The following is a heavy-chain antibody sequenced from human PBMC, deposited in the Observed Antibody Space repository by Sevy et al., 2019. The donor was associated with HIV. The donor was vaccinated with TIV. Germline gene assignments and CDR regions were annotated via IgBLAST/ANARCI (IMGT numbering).Heavy chain of an antibody. CDR2: ISGSGGST. CDR1: GFTFSSYA. J-gene: IGHJ4*02. CDR3: AKWEYDSSGYYYPPEFDY. V-gene: IGHV3-23*01. D-gene: IGHD3-22*01. Sequence: GGSLRLSCAASGFTFSSYAMSWVRQAPGKGLEWVSAISGSGGSTYYADSVKGRFTISRDNSKNTLYLQMNSLRAEDSAVYYCAKWEYDSSGYYYPPEFDYWGQGTLVTVSS.